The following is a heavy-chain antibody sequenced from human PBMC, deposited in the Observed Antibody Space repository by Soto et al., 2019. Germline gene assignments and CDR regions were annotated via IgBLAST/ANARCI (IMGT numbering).Heavy chain of an antibody. Sequence: ASVKVSCKASGGTFSSYAISWVRQAPGQGLEWMGGIIPIFGTANYAQKFQCRVTITADESTSTAYMELSSLRSEDTAGYDCARGNIPRFDYWGQGTQVTVSS. CDR1: GGTFSSYA. V-gene: IGHV1-69*13. J-gene: IGHJ4*02. CDR2: IIPIFGTA. CDR3: ARGNIPRFDY.